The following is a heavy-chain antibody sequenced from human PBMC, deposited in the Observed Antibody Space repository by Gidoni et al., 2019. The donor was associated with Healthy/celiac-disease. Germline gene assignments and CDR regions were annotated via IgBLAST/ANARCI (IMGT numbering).Heavy chain of an antibody. V-gene: IGHV4-4*02. D-gene: IGHD3-16*02. CDR2: IYHSGST. CDR1: GGSISSSNW. Sequence: QVQLQESGPGLVKPSGTLSLTCAVSGGSISSSNWWRWVRQPPGKRLEWIGEIYHSGSTNYNPSLKSRVTISVDKSKNQFSLKLSSVTAADTAVYYCARANPDGYLYDYVWGSYRYYYYYMDVWGKGTTVTVSS. J-gene: IGHJ6*03. CDR3: ARANPDGYLYDYVWGSYRYYYYYMDV.